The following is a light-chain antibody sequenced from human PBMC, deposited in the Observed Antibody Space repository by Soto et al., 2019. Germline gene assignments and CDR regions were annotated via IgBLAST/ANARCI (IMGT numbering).Light chain of an antibody. Sequence: DIVMTQSPDSLAVSLGERATINCKSSQSLLSRSTNKNYLAWYQQKPGQPPKVLIYGTSTRESGVPDRFSGSGSDTIFTLTISGLQAEDVAVYFCQQYYSTPYTFGQGTKLEIK. CDR2: GTS. V-gene: IGKV4-1*01. CDR3: QQYYSTPYT. CDR1: QSLLSRSTNKNY. J-gene: IGKJ2*01.